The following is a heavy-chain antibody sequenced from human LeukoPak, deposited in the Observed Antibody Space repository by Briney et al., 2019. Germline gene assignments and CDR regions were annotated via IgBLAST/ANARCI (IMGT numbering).Heavy chain of an antibody. CDR3: ARQPQDFWSGYYAMWDLDL. D-gene: IGHD3-3*01. CDR2: IYTRGTT. J-gene: IGHJ2*01. V-gene: IGHV4-4*09. CDR1: GGSISSYY. Sequence: PSETLSLTCTVSGGSISSYYWSWIRQPPGKGLEWLGFIYTRGTTSYNPSLKSRVTISVDASKNEFSLRLTSVTAADTAVYYCARQPQDFWSGYYAMWDLDLWPRGTLLRVSS.